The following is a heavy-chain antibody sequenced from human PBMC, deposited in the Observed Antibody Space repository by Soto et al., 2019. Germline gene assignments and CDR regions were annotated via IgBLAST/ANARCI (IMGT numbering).Heavy chain of an antibody. CDR3: ARGNVRGGCLDY. Sequence: QVQLVQSGAEERKPGASVKVSCKASGYTFSTYAMHWVRRAPGQSLEWMGWFNVGNGNIKYSQKFEGRVTITTDTAASTAYMELNMLRSEDTAVYYCARGNVRGGCLDYWGQGTLVSVSS. CDR2: FNVGNGNI. CDR1: GYTFSTYA. J-gene: IGHJ4*02. D-gene: IGHD3-10*01. V-gene: IGHV1-3*05.